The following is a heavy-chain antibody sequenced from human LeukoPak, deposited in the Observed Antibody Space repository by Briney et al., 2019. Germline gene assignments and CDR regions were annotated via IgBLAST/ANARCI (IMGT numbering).Heavy chain of an antibody. CDR3: AKSSTYSGSLIDY. J-gene: IGHJ4*02. Sequence: GGSLRLSCAASGFTFSSYAMSWVRQAPGKGLEWVSSISGSGGSTYYADSVKGRFTISRDNSKNTLYLQVNSPRAEDTAVYYCAKSSTYSGSLIDYWGQGTLVSVSS. CDR2: ISGSGGST. D-gene: IGHD1-26*01. V-gene: IGHV3-23*01. CDR1: GFTFSSYA.